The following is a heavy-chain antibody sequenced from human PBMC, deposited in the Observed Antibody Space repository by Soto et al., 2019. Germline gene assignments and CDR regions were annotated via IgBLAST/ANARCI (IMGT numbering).Heavy chain of an antibody. V-gene: IGHV1-69*12. D-gene: IGHD2-15*01. Sequence: QVQLVQSGAEVKKPGSSVKVSCKASGGTFSSYAISWVRQAPGQGLEWMGGIIPIFGTANYAQKFQGRVTITADESTSTAYMELSSLRSEDTAVYYCARGGLGYCSGGSCYSHYYYCSGMDVWGQGTTVTVSS. CDR3: ARGGLGYCSGGSCYSHYYYCSGMDV. J-gene: IGHJ6*02. CDR1: GGTFSSYA. CDR2: IIPIFGTA.